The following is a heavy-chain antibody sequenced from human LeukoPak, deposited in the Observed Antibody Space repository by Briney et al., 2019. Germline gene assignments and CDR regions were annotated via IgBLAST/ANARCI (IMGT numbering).Heavy chain of an antibody. V-gene: IGHV4-4*07. J-gene: IGHJ4*02. CDR3: ARGPYYSNALGHFDH. CDR1: GGSISSNY. D-gene: IGHD4-11*01. CDR2: IYSSGST. Sequence: SETLSLTCTVSGGSISSNYWSWIRQPAGKGLEWIGRIYSSGSTNYNPSLKSRVSMSADTSKNQFSLNLSSVTAADTAVYYCARGPYYSNALGHFDHWGQGTLVTVSS.